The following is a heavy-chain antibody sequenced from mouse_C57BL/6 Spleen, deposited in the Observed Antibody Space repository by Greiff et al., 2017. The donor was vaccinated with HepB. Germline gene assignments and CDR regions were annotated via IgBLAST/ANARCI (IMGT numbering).Heavy chain of an antibody. CDR2: IWGVGST. CDR3: ASGGPYGILFAY. D-gene: IGHD2-1*01. V-gene: IGHV2-6*01. CDR1: GFSLTSYG. J-gene: IGHJ3*01. Sequence: VKLVESGPGLLAPSQTLSITCTVSGFSLTSYGVDGVRRSPGKGLEWLGVIWGVGSTNYNSALKPRLSLSKDNSKSQVFLKMNSLQTDDTAMYYCASGGPYGILFAYWGQGTLVTVSA.